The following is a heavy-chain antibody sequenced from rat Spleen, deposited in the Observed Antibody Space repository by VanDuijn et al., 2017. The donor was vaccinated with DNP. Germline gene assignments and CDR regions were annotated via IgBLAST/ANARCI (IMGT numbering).Heavy chain of an antibody. CDR3: ARGAY. J-gene: IGHJ2*01. V-gene: IGHV2-32*01. CDR2: LWFDGDT. Sequence: QVQLKESGPGLVQPSETLSLTCTVSGFSLTSYSVSWVRQPSGKGPEWIGRLWFDGDTAYNSALESRLSISRDTSKSQVFLKMNSLQTEDTATYFCARGAYWGQGVLVTVSS. CDR1: GFSLTSYS.